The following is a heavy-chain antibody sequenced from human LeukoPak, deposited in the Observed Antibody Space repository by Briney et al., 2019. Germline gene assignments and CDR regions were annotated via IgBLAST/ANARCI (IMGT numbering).Heavy chain of an antibody. CDR3: AREVEQQYCGTTHCVGAFDS. CDR2: ISYIEIT. V-gene: IGHV4-61*01. Sequence: PSETLSLTCTVSGGSVSSGSYYWSWIRQPSGKGLEWIGSISYIEITYSNPSLKSRVTMSVDRSKNQFSLNLKSVTAADTAVYYCAREVEQQYCGTTHCVGAFDSWGQGTLVTVSS. D-gene: IGHD2-2*01. J-gene: IGHJ4*02. CDR1: GGSVSSGSYY.